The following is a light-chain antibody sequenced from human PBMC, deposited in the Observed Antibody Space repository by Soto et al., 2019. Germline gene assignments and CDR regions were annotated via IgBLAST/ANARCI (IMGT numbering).Light chain of an antibody. J-gene: IGLJ1*01. Sequence: QSALTQPASVSGSPGQSITISCTGTSSDIGTYNYVSWYQQQPGKAPKLIIYRVFNRTSGVSSRFSGSKSGNTASLTISGLQAEDEADYYCSSYSSGSTLVVFGTGTKVTVL. CDR2: RVF. V-gene: IGLV2-14*01. CDR1: SSDIGTYNY. CDR3: SSYSSGSTLVV.